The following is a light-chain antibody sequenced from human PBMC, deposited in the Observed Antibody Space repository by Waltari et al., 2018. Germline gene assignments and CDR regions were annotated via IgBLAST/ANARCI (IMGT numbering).Light chain of an antibody. CDR2: DVS. CDR3: CSYAGSYTWV. J-gene: IGLJ3*02. V-gene: IGLV2-11*01. Sequence: QSALPQPRSVSGSPGQSVTLSCTGSSCDVGGYNYVSWYQQHPGKAPKLMIYDVSKRPSGVPDRFSGSKSGNTASLTISGLQAEDEADYYCCSYAGSYTWVFGGGTKLTVL. CDR1: SCDVGGYNY.